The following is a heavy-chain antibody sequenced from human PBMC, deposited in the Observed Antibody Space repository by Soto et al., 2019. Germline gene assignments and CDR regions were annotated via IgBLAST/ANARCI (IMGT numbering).Heavy chain of an antibody. V-gene: IGHV3-33*01. D-gene: IGHD3-22*01. CDR3: ARDRKDYYDSSGYYWGGYFDY. CDR2: IWYDGSNK. CDR1: GFTFSSYG. Sequence: QVQLVESGGGVVQPGRSLTLSCAASGFTFSSYGMHWVRQAPGKGLEWVAVIWYDGSNKYYADSVKGRFTISRDNSKNTLYLQMNSLRAEDTAVYYCARDRKDYYDSSGYYWGGYFDYWGQGTLVTVSS. J-gene: IGHJ4*02.